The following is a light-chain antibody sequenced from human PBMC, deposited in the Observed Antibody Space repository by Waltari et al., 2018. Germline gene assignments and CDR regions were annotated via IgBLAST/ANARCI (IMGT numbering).Light chain of an antibody. CDR3: QVWDRSSDSWV. CDR2: FDS. CDR1: TIARQS. Sequence: SYVLTQPPSVSVAPGKTARITCGGNTIARQSVPWYQQKPGQAPILFLYFDSDRPSGIPERFSGSNFGDTATLTISRVEAGDEADYYCQVWDRSSDSWVFGGGTKLTVL. J-gene: IGLJ3*02. V-gene: IGLV3-21*04.